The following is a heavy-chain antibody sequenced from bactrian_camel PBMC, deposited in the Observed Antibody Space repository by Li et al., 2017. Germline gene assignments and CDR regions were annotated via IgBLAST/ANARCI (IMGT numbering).Heavy chain of an antibody. CDR2: ISNGGGTT. Sequence: VQLVESGGGLVQPGGSLRLSCAASGFPFSNHGMRWIRQAPGKGLEWVSFISNGGGTTYYANSVKGRFTIARDNTKNTMYLQMSSLKPEDTAVYYCVGDTGMGWGQGTQVTVS. V-gene: IGHV3S35*01. J-gene: IGHJ4*01. D-gene: IGHD3*01. CDR3: VGDTGMG. CDR1: GFPFSNHG.